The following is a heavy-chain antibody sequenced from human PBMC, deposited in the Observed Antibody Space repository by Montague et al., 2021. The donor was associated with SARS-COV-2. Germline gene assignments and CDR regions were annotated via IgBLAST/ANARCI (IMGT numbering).Heavy chain of an antibody. CDR2: IYSSGNA. CDR3: ARVSGCSNTNCYASSLFDS. D-gene: IGHD2-2*01. CDR1: GGSINYYY. Sequence: SETLSLTCTVSGGSINYYYWHWLRQSAAKGLEWIGRIYSSGNANYSPSLKSRVTMSVDTSQNQFSLKLNSLTAADTAVYYCARVSGCSNTNCYASSLFDSWGQGTLVAVSS. J-gene: IGHJ4*02. V-gene: IGHV4-4*07.